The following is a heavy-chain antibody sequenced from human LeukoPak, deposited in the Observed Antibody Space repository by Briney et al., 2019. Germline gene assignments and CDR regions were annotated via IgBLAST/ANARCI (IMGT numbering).Heavy chain of an antibody. CDR1: GYTFTGYY. CDR3: ARDRGYLNWFDP. J-gene: IGHJ5*02. CDR2: INPNSGGT. V-gene: IGHV1-2*02. Sequence: GASVKVSCKASGYTFTGYYMHWVRQAPGQGLEWMGWINPNSGGTNYAQKFQGRVTMTRDTSISTAYMEMSRLRSDDTAVYYCARDRGYLNWFDPWGQGTLVTVSS. D-gene: IGHD5-12*01.